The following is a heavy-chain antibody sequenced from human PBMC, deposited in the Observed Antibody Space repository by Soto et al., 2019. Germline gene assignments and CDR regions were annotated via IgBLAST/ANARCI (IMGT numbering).Heavy chain of an antibody. CDR3: AREGTYYYDSSGYTKDDAFDI. J-gene: IGHJ3*02. CDR2: IIPIFGTA. Sequence: ASVKVSCKASGGTFSSYAISWVRQAPGQGLEWMGGIIPIFGTANYAQKFQGRVTITADESTSTAYMELSSLRSEDTAVYYCAREGTYYYDSSGYTKDDAFDIWGQGTMVTVSS. D-gene: IGHD3-22*01. V-gene: IGHV1-69*13. CDR1: GGTFSSYA.